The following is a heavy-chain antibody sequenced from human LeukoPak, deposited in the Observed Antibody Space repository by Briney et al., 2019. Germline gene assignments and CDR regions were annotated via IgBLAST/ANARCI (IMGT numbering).Heavy chain of an antibody. V-gene: IGHV4-39*01. D-gene: IGHD6-6*01. CDR2: IYYSGST. CDR3: ARHPEAAARPSWFDP. J-gene: IGHJ5*02. Sequence: WIRQPPGKGLEWIGSIYYSGSTYYNPSLKSRVTISVDTSKNQFSLKLSSVTAADTAVYYCARHPEAAARPSWFDPWGQGTLVTVSS.